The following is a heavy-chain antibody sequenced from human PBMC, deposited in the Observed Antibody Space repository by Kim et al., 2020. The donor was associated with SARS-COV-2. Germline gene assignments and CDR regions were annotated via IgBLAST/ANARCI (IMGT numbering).Heavy chain of an antibody. J-gene: IGHJ4*02. V-gene: IGHV3-64*02. CDR2: IHGNGGST. CDR1: GFTFSNYW. Sequence: GGSLRLSCAASGFTFSNYWMHWVRQAPGKGLEYVSAIHGNGGSTSYADSVKGRFTISRDNSNNTLYLQMGSLRAEDMAVYYCARASRAENSDYWCQGTLV. CDR3: ARASRAENSDY.